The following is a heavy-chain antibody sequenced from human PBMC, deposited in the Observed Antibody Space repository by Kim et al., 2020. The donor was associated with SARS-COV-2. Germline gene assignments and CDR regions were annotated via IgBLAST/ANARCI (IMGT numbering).Heavy chain of an antibody. V-gene: IGHV3-15*01. D-gene: IGHD4-17*01. CDR2: IKSKTDGGTT. J-gene: IGHJ6*02. CDR3: TTGATVTIRGYYYYYYGMDV. CDR1: GFTFSNAW. Sequence: GGSLRLSCAASGFTFSNAWMSWVRQAPGKGLEWVGRIKSKTDGGTTDYAAPVKGRFTISRDDSKNTLYLQMNSLKTEDTAVYYCTTGATVTIRGYYYYYYGMDVWGQGTTVTVSS.